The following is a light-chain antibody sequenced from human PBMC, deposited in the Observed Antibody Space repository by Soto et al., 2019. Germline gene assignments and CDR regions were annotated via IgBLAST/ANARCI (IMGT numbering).Light chain of an antibody. CDR1: QSVLYSSNNKNY. CDR3: QQYHTTPWT. CDR2: WAS. V-gene: IGKV4-1*01. J-gene: IGKJ1*01. Sequence: DIVMTQSPDSLAVSLGERATINCKSSQSVLYSSNNKNYLVWYQQKPGQPPKLLIYWASTRESVVPDRFSGSGSGTDFTLTISSLQAEDVAVYYCQQYHTTPWTFGQGTKVEIK.